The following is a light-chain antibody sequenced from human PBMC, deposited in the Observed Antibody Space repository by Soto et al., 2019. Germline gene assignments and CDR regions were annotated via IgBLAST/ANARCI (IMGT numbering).Light chain of an antibody. V-gene: IGKV3-20*01. Sequence: EIVLTQSPGTLSLSPGERATLSCRASQSVSSSNLGWYQQKPGQAPRLLIHGASSRTTGIPDRFSGSGSGTDFTLTIIRLEHQDFAVYYCQQYGSSPLTFGGGTKVEIK. CDR1: QSVSSSN. J-gene: IGKJ4*01. CDR3: QQYGSSPLT. CDR2: GAS.